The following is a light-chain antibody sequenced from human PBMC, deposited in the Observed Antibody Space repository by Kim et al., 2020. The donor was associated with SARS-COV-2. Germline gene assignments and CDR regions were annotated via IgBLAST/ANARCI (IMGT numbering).Light chain of an antibody. CDR3: SSYAGDNTGV. CDR1: SSDIGAYYF. J-gene: IGLJ1*01. V-gene: IGLV2-8*01. Sequence: GQAVTISCAGTSSDIGAYYFFSWYQQHPGKAPKLMSYEVNKRPSGVPDRFSGSKSGNTASLTISGLQSEDEGDYYCSSYAGDNTGVFGTGTKVTVL. CDR2: EVN.